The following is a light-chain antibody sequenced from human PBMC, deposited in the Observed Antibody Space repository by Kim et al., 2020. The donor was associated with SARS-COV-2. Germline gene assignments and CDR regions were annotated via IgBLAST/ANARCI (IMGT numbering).Light chain of an antibody. CDR1: QSISSW. CDR2: KAS. V-gene: IGKV1-5*03. Sequence: DVQMTQSPSTLSASVGDRFTITCRASQSISSWLAWYQQKPGKAPKLLIYKASSLESGVPSRFSGSGSGTEFTLTISSLQAEDFATYFCQQYYSDWTFGQGTKVDIK. CDR3: QQYYSDWT. J-gene: IGKJ1*01.